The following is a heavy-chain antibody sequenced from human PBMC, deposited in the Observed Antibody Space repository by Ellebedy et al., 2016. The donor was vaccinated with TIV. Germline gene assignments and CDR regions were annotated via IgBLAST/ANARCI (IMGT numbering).Heavy chain of an antibody. CDR2: ISYDGSNK. V-gene: IGHV3-30-3*01. CDR3: AKGLYVGLVDIVVVVADYYYYVMDV. D-gene: IGHD2-15*01. Sequence: PGGSLRLSCAASGFTFSSYAMHWVRQAPGKGVEWVAVISYDGSNKYYADSVKGRFTISRDNSKNTLYLQMNSLRAEDTAVYYCAKGLYVGLVDIVVVVADYYYYVMDVWGQGTTVTVSS. J-gene: IGHJ6*02. CDR1: GFTFSSYA.